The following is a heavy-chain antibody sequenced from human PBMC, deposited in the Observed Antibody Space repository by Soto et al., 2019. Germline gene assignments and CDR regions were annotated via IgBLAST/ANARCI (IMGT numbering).Heavy chain of an antibody. CDR2: ISYDGSNK. V-gene: IGHV3-30-3*01. Sequence: QVQLVESGGGVVQPGRSLRLSCATSGFTFSSYAMHWVRQAPGKGPEWVAIISYDGSNKYYADSVKGRFIISRDNSKNTLFLQMNSLRTEDTAVYHCVRGDGISGPEGYWGQGTLVTVSS. CDR3: VRGDGISGPEGY. D-gene: IGHD2-15*01. J-gene: IGHJ4*02. CDR1: GFTFSSYA.